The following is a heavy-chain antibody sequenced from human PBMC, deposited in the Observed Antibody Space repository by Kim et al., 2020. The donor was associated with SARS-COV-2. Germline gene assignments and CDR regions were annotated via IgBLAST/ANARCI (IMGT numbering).Heavy chain of an antibody. J-gene: IGHJ3*02. V-gene: IGHV1-18*01. CDR2: ISAYNGNT. CDR1: GYTFTSYG. CDR3: ARDRTVLWFGNNAFDI. Sequence: SVKVSCKASGYTFTSYGISWVRQAPGQGLEWMGWISAYNGNTNYAQKLQGRVTMTTDTSTSTAYMELRSLRSDDTAVYYCARDRTVLWFGNNAFDIWGQGTMVTVSS. D-gene: IGHD3-10*01.